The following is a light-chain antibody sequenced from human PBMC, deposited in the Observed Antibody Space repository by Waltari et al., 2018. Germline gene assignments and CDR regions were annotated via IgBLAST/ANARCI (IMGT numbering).Light chain of an antibody. CDR1: GSGGS. CDR3: SSDAVSNNFYD. CDR2: EVN. V-gene: IGLV2-8*01. Sequence: QSALTQPPSASGSTGQSVTISCTGTGSGGSVSWYQQHPGKAPKLLIYEVNKRPSGVPDRFSGSKSGNTASLTVSGLQAEDEGDYYCSSDAVSNNFYDFGTGTKVTVL. J-gene: IGLJ1*01.